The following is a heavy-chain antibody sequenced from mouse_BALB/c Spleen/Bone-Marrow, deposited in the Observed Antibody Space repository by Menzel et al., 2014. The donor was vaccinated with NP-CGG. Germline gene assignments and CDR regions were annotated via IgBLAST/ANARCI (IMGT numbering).Heavy chain of an antibody. CDR3: ARDWDGYYFDY. J-gene: IGHJ2*01. CDR2: ISYDGSN. CDR1: GYSIXSGYY. V-gene: IGHV3-6*02. D-gene: IGHD2-3*01. Sequence: VQLQQPGPGLVKPSQSLSLTCSVTGYSIXSGYYWNWIRQFPGNKLEWMGYISYDGSNNYNPSLKNRISITRGTSKNQFSLKLNSVTTEDTATYYCARDWDGYYFDYWGQGTTLTVSS.